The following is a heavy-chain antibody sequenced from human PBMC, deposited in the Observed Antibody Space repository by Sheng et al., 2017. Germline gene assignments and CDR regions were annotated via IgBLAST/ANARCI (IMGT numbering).Heavy chain of an antibody. V-gene: IGHV4-4*07. J-gene: IGHJ2*01. CDR2: IYTSGST. Sequence: QVQLQESGPGLVKPSETLSLTCTVSGGSISSYYWSWIRQPAGKGLEWIGRIYTSGSTNYNPSLKSRVTMSVDTSKNQFSLKLSSVTAADTAVYYCARLRKYGSGSYNTYWYFDLWGRGTLVTVSS. CDR1: GGSISSYY. CDR3: ARLRKYGSGSYNTYWYFDL. D-gene: IGHD3-10*01.